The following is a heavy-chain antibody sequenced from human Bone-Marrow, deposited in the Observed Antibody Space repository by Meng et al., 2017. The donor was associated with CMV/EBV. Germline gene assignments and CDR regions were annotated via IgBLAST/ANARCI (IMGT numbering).Heavy chain of an antibody. D-gene: IGHD6-19*01. Sequence: QGQRVQSGGGVKDPGASVKVSCKASGYTVTDYYIHWVRQAPGQWLEWMGWINPNDDTNYAQNFQGRVTMTRDMSINTVYMELSRLTSDDTAVYYCARSSGWSRFDYWGLGTLVTVSS. CDR2: INPNDDT. V-gene: IGHV1-2*02. J-gene: IGHJ4*02. CDR1: GYTVTDYY. CDR3: ARSSGWSRFDY.